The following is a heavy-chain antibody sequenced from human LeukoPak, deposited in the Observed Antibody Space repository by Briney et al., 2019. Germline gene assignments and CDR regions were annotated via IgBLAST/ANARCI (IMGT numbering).Heavy chain of an antibody. CDR2: INHSGST. CDR1: GGSFSGYY. Sequence: SETLSLTCAVYGGSFSGYYWSWIRQPPGKGLEWIGEINHSGSTNYNPSLKSRITISVDTSKNQFSLKLSSVTAADTAVYYCARDRNWNYDYWGQGTLVTVSS. V-gene: IGHV4-34*01. D-gene: IGHD1-7*01. CDR3: ARDRNWNYDY. J-gene: IGHJ4*02.